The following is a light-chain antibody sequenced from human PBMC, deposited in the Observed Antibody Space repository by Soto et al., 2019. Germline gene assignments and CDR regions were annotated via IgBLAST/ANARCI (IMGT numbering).Light chain of an antibody. Sequence: QSALTQPPSVSGAPARTVTISCTGDSSGIGAASDVHWYQHRPGQAPKLLIYRSKNRPSGVPARFSASKSGSSASLAITGLQAEDEADYYCQSSVNSLSGSYVFGTGTKVTVL. CDR3: QSSVNSLSGSYV. V-gene: IGLV1-40*01. CDR1: SSGIGAASD. J-gene: IGLJ1*01. CDR2: RSK.